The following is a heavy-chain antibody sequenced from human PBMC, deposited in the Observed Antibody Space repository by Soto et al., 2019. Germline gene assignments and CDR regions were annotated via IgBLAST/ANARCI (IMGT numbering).Heavy chain of an antibody. Sequence: QVQLQESGPGLVKPSQTLSLTCTVSGGSISSGGYYWSWIRQLPGKGLEWIGYIYYSGSTYYNPSLKSRVTISVDTSKNQFSLKLSSVTAADTAVYYCAREHLGSSSAFDYWGQGTLVTVSS. D-gene: IGHD6-6*01. CDR1: GGSISSGGYY. CDR2: IYYSGST. V-gene: IGHV4-31*03. CDR3: AREHLGSSSAFDY. J-gene: IGHJ4*02.